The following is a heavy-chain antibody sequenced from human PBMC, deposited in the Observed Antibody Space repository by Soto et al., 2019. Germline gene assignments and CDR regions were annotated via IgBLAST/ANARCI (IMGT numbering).Heavy chain of an antibody. Sequence: GGSLRLSCVASGFTFSNTDMHWVRQAPGRGLEWVSGIGFAGDTYYPDSVKGRFTISRENAKNSLYLQMSRLRAEDTAVYYCTRGIWVGPFLPRRYFAHWGQGNPVTVSS. D-gene: IGHD2-21*01. CDR3: TRGIWVGPFLPRRYFAH. CDR2: IGFAGDT. CDR1: GFTFSNTD. V-gene: IGHV3-13*01. J-gene: IGHJ4*02.